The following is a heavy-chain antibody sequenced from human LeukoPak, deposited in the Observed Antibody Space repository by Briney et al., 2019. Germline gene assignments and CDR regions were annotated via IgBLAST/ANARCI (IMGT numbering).Heavy chain of an antibody. D-gene: IGHD2-2*01. CDR2: SSTCDRTT. V-gene: IGHV3-11*01. Sequence: GGSLRLSCAASGFTLSVYDVMWLRQVPGKGVEWLLYSSTCDRTTFYADFVKCRFTISRDNAKNSLFLQMNSLSAEDTAVYYCARDPAFDYWGQGTLVTVSS. CDR1: GFTLSVYD. CDR3: ARDPAFDY. J-gene: IGHJ4*02.